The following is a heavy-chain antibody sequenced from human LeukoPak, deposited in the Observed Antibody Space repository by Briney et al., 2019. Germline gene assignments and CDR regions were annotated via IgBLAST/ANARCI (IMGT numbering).Heavy chain of an antibody. Sequence: GGSLRLSCTGSGFTFSNYWMTWVRQAPGKGLEWVANIKQDGSEKYYVDSVKGRFTISRDNAKNSLYLQMNSLRAEDTAVYYCAKSGSPVIPAASFDYWGQGTLVTVSS. D-gene: IGHD2-2*01. CDR2: IKQDGSEK. CDR1: GFTFSNYW. J-gene: IGHJ4*02. V-gene: IGHV3-7*03. CDR3: AKSGSPVIPAASFDY.